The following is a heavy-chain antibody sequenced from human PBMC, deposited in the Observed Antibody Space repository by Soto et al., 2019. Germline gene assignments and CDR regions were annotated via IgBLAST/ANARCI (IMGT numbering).Heavy chain of an antibody. D-gene: IGHD4-4*01. J-gene: IGHJ5*02. CDR3: ARTGRGYSGFDP. V-gene: IGHV3-53*01. CDR1: GFTVSSNY. CDR2: IYSGGST. Sequence: EVQLVESGGGLIQPGGSLRLSCAASGFTVSSNYMSWVRQAPGKGLEWVSVIYSGGSTYYADSVKGRFTISRDNSKNTLYIHMNSLRAEDTAVYCCARTGRGYSGFDPWGQGTLVTVSS.